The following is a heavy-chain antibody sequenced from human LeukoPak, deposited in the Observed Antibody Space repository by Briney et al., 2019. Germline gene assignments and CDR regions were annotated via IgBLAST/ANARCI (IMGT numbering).Heavy chain of an antibody. CDR2: IRYDGSNK. J-gene: IGHJ6*03. CDR3: AKSSFYCSSTSCYGPDYYYYYMDV. V-gene: IGHV3-30*02. Sequence: GGSLRLSCAASGFTFSSYGMHWVRQAPGKGLEWVAFIRYDGSNKYYADSVKGRFTIPRDNSKNTLYLQMNSLRAEDTAVYYCAKSSFYCSSTSCYGPDYYYYYMDVWGKGTTVTVSS. D-gene: IGHD2-2*01. CDR1: GFTFSSYG.